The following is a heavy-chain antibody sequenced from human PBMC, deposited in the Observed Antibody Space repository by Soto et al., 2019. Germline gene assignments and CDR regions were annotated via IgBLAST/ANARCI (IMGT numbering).Heavy chain of an antibody. J-gene: IGHJ3*02. CDR3: ARSWYDAFDI. Sequence: QVQLQQWGAGLLKPSETLSLTCAVYGGSFSGYYWSWIRQPPGKGLEWIGEINHSGSTNYNPSLKIRVTISVDTSKNQFSLKLSSVTAAVTVVYYCARSWYDAFDIWGQGTMVTVSS. D-gene: IGHD2-15*01. CDR2: INHSGST. CDR1: GGSFSGYY. V-gene: IGHV4-34*01.